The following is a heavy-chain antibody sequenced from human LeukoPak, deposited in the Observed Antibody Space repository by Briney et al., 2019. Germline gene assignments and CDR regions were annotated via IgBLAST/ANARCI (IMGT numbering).Heavy chain of an antibody. CDR3: ARGTRFITVAGTSLSFDP. V-gene: IGHV3-64*01. CDR1: GFSFSSFF. Sequence: GGSLRPSCAASGFSFSSFFMHWVRQAPGKGLEYVSGISANGGRTYYANSVKGRFTISRDNSKNTLYLHLGSLRPEDMAVYYCARGTRFITVAGTSLSFDPWGQGILVIVSS. D-gene: IGHD6-19*01. J-gene: IGHJ5*02. CDR2: ISANGGRT.